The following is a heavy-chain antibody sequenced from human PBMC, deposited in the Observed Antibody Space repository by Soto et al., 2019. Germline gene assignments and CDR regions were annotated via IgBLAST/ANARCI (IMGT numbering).Heavy chain of an antibody. J-gene: IGHJ6*02. CDR3: ARTYGSGSKTYYYYGMDV. Sequence: ASVKVSCKASGYTFTSYYMHWARQAPGQGLEWMGIINPSGGSTSYAQKFQGRVTMTRDTSTSTVYIELSSLRSEDTAVYYCARTYGSGSKTYYYYGMDVWGQGTTVTVSS. CDR2: INPSGGST. V-gene: IGHV1-46*01. CDR1: GYTFTSYY. D-gene: IGHD3-10*01.